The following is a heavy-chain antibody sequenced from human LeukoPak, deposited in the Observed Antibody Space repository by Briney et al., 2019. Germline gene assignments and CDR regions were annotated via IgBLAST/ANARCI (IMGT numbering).Heavy chain of an antibody. CDR3: ASGDANTAAAFDI. CDR1: GGSISSYY. D-gene: IGHD4-17*01. CDR2: IYTSGSTNY. Sequence: PSDTLSLTCTVSGGSISSYYWNWIRQPAGKGLEWIGRIYTSGSTNYNYNPSLKSRVTMPVDTSKNQFSLKLSSVTAAATAVYYCASGDANTAAAFDIWGQGTMVTVSS. V-gene: IGHV4-4*07. J-gene: IGHJ3*02.